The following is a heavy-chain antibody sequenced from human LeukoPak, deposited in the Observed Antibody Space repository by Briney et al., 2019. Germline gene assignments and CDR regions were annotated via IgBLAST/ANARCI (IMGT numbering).Heavy chain of an antibody. D-gene: IGHD6-13*01. Sequence: ASVKVSCKASGYTFTGYYMHWVRQAPGQGLEWMGWINPNSGGTNYAQKFQGRVTMTRDTSISTAYMELSRLRSDDTAVYYCARDYPTLYSSMNPPYYYMDVWGKGTTVTVSS. J-gene: IGHJ6*03. V-gene: IGHV1-2*02. CDR2: INPNSGGT. CDR3: ARDYPTLYSSMNPPYYYMDV. CDR1: GYTFTGYY.